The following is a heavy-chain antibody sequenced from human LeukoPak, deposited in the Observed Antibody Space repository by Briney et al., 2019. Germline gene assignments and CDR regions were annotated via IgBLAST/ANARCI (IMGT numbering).Heavy chain of an antibody. J-gene: IGHJ4*02. CDR3: ATHGEYASPLNF. CDR1: GGSISNYY. V-gene: IGHV4-4*09. D-gene: IGHD3-10*01. Sequence: SETLSLTCSVSGGSISNYYWSWIRQPPGKGLEWIGYIYPTGSTNYNPSLESRVTISEDKSRNQFSLKLRSVTAADTAVDYSATHGEYASPLNFWGQGTLVTVSS. CDR2: IYPTGST.